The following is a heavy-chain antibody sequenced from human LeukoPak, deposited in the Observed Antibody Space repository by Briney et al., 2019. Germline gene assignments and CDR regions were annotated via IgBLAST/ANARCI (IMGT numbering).Heavy chain of an antibody. V-gene: IGHV4-30-4*01. CDR3: ARPYYYDSRIDP. Sequence: SETLSLTCTVSGGSISSGDYYWSWIRQPPGKGLEWIAYMYYSGSTYYNPSLKSRITMSADTSKNQLSLKLSSVTAADTAVYYCARPYYYDSRIDPWGQGILVTVSS. CDR2: MYYSGST. J-gene: IGHJ5*02. D-gene: IGHD3-22*01. CDR1: GGSISSGDYY.